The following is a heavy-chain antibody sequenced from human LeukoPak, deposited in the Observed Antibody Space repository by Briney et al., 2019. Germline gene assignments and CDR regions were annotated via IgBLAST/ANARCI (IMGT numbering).Heavy chain of an antibody. CDR2: INTDGRST. Sequence: SGGSLRLSCAASGFTSNSYWMHWVRQAPGKGLVWVSRINTDGRSTDYADSVKGRFTISRDNAKNTLHLQMNSLRAEDTAVYYCARVAGYSRDLDYWGQGTLVTVSS. D-gene: IGHD1-26*01. CDR3: ARVAGYSRDLDY. V-gene: IGHV3-74*01. CDR1: GFTSNSYW. J-gene: IGHJ4*02.